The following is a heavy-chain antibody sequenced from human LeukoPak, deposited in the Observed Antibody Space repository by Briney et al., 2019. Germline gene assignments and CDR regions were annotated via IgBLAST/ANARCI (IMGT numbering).Heavy chain of an antibody. D-gene: IGHD6-6*01. V-gene: IGHV1-8*03. Sequence: GASVKVSCKASGYTFTSYDINWVRQATGQGLEWMGWMNPNSGNTGYAQKFQGRVTITRNTSISTAYMELSSLRSEDTAVYYCARAPVAARRGKNYYYYMDVWGKGTTVTVSS. CDR1: GYTFTSYD. J-gene: IGHJ6*03. CDR3: ARAPVAARRGKNYYYYMDV. CDR2: MNPNSGNT.